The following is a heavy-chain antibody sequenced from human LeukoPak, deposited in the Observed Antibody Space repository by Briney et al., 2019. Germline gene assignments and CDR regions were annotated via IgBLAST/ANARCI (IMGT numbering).Heavy chain of an antibody. CDR2: IYHSGST. V-gene: IGHV4-38-2*01. CDR3: ARHNYSNYVLYYFDY. J-gene: IGHJ4*02. CDR1: GYSISSGYY. D-gene: IGHD4-11*01. Sequence: PSETLSLTCAVSGYSISSGYYWGWIRQPPGKGLEWIGSIYHSGSTYYNPSLKSRVTISVDTSKNQFSLKLSSVTAADTAVYYCARHNYSNYVLYYFDYWGQGTLVTVSS.